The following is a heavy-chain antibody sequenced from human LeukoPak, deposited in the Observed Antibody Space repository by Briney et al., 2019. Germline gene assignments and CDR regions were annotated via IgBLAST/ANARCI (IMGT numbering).Heavy chain of an antibody. D-gene: IGHD2-15*01. V-gene: IGHV1-8*02. CDR2: MNPNSGNT. CDR3: ARGLYCSGGSCYGYYFGY. Sequence: ASVKVSCKASGGTFSSYAISWVRQAPGQGLEWMGWMNPNSGNTGYAQKFQGRVTMTRNTSISTAYMELSSLRSEDTAVYYCARGLYCSGGSCYGYYFGYWGQGTLVTVSS. J-gene: IGHJ4*02. CDR1: GGTFSSYA.